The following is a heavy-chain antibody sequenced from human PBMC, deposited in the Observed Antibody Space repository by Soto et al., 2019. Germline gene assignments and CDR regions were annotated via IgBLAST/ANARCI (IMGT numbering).Heavy chain of an antibody. J-gene: IGHJ4*02. CDR3: ASSAPVKWFITLF. CDR2: IIPIFGTA. Sequence: EASVKVSCKASGGTFSSYAISWVRQAPGQGLEWMGGIIPIFGTANYAQKFQGRVTITADESTSTAYMELSSLRSEDTAVYYCASSAPVKWFITLFWGQGTLVTVSS. D-gene: IGHD3-10*02. CDR1: GGTFSSYA. V-gene: IGHV1-69*13.